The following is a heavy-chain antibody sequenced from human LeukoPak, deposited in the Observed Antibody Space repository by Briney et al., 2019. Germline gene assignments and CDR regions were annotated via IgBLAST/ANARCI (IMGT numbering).Heavy chain of an antibody. D-gene: IGHD5-12*01. CDR2: IYHSGNT. Sequence: PSETLSLTCTVSGDSISSSKSYWGWIRQPPGKGLEWIGSIYHSGNTYYNPSLKSRVTISVDTSKNQFSLKLSSVTAADTAVYYCARDSHFTGYDLKDYFDYWGQGTLVTVSS. CDR3: ARDSHFTGYDLKDYFDY. V-gene: IGHV4-39*07. J-gene: IGHJ4*02. CDR1: GDSISSSKSY.